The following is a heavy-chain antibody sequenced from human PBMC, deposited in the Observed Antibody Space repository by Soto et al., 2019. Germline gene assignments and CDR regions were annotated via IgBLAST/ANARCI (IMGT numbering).Heavy chain of an antibody. Sequence: QVQLVQSGAEVKKPGASVKVSCKASGYTFTSYGISWVRQAPGQGLEWMGWISAYNGNTNYAQKLQGRVTMTTDTSTSTAYMELRSLRSDDTAVYYCARDPNYDILTRTYYYYGMDVWGQGTTVPVSS. D-gene: IGHD3-9*01. CDR2: ISAYNGNT. J-gene: IGHJ6*02. V-gene: IGHV1-18*01. CDR1: GYTFTSYG. CDR3: ARDPNYDILTRTYYYYGMDV.